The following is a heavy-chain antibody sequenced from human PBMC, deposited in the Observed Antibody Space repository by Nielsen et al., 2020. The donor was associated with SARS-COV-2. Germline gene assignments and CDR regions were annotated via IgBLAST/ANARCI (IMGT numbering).Heavy chain of an antibody. CDR1: GGSFSGYY. V-gene: IGHV4-34*01. Sequence: SETLSLTCAVYGGSFSGYYWSWIRQPPGKGLEWIGEINHSGSTNYNPSLKSRVTISVDTSKNQFSLKLSSVTAADTAVYYCARGRWRGIAAAGTRVYFDYWGQGTLVTVSS. J-gene: IGHJ4*02. CDR3: ARGRWRGIAAAGTRVYFDY. D-gene: IGHD6-13*01. CDR2: INHSGST.